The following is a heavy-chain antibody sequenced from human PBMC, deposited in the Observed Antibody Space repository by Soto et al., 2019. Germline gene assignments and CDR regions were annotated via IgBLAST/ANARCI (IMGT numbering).Heavy chain of an antibody. CDR1: GGPFRSYT. V-gene: IGHV1-69*06. D-gene: IGHD6-19*01. CDR3: ARDEIAVGNSVGMDV. Sequence: SVKVCFKTSGGPFRSYTISLVRQAPGQGLEWMGGITPIFGAANYAQKFEGRVTISADKSTTTAYMELRNLTSEDTAVYYCARDEIAVGNSVGMDVWGQGTTVTVSS. CDR2: ITPIFGAA. J-gene: IGHJ6*01.